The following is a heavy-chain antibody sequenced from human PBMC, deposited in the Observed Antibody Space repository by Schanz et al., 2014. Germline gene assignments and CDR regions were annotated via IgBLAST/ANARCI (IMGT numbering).Heavy chain of an antibody. D-gene: IGHD1-1*01. CDR1: GFTISSYS. Sequence: EVHLVESGGGLVKRGGSLRLSCAASGFTISSYSMNWVRQAPGKGLEWVSYICSSGNTIYYADSVKGRFTVSRDSGQNSLYLQMNSLRAGDTAVYYCARGTDWNLHYWGQGALVTVSS. J-gene: IGHJ4*02. CDR3: ARGTDWNLHY. CDR2: ICSSGNTI. V-gene: IGHV3-48*01.